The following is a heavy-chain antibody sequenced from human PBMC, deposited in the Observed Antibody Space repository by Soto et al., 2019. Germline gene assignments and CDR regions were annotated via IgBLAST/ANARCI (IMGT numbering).Heavy chain of an antibody. CDR2: INPSGGST. D-gene: IGHD2-8*01. V-gene: IGHV1-46*01. J-gene: IGHJ6*02. Sequence: QVQLVQSGAEVKKPGASVKVSCKASGYTFTSYYMHWVRQAPGQGLEWMGIINPSGGSTSYAQKFQGRVTMTRDTSTSTVYMELSSLRSEDTAVYYCARAPREIMVYDTYYYYGMDVWGQGTTVTVSS. CDR3: ARAPREIMVYDTYYYYGMDV. CDR1: GYTFTSYY.